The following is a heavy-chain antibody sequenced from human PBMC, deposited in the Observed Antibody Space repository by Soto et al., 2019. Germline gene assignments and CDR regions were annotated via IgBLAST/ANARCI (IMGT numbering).Heavy chain of an antibody. CDR1: GYSFSSYW. Sequence: PGESLKISCKGSGYSFSSYWIGWVRQMPGKGLEWMGIIYPGDSNTRYSPSFQGQVTISADRSISTAYLQWSSLKASDTAMYYCARRHYYDASDYFGFRGFDNWGQGALVAVSS. V-gene: IGHV5-51*01. J-gene: IGHJ4*02. CDR2: IYPGDSNT. CDR3: ARRHYYDASDYFGFRGFDN. D-gene: IGHD3-22*01.